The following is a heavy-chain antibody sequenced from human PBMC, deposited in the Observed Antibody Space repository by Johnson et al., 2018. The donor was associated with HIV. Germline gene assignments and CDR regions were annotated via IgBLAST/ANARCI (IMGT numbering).Heavy chain of an antibody. CDR3: AREVAGGYWGWSGAFDI. V-gene: IGHV3-7*01. CDR2: IKQDGSEN. Sequence: QLVESGGGLVQPGGSLRLSCAASGFTFSSYWMSWVRQAPGKGLEWVANIKQDGSENYSVDSVKGRLHISRENAKNSLHLQMNRLSAGDTAVYYCAREVAGGYWGWSGAFDIWGQGTMVTVSS. D-gene: IGHD3-3*01. J-gene: IGHJ3*02. CDR1: GFTFSSYW.